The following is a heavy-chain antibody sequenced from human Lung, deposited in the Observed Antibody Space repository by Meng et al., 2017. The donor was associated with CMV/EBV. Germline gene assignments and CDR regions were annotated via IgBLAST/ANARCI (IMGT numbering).Heavy chain of an antibody. CDR2: IYHSGST. V-gene: IGHV4-4*02. Sequence: QVQLQESGSGMVKPSGTLASTCAVSGGSISSSNWWSWVRQPPGKGLEWIGEIYHSGSTNYNPSLKSRVTISVDKSKNQFSLKLSSVTAADTAVYYCASFPPPGKQWLVTDYWGQGTLVTVSS. J-gene: IGHJ4*02. D-gene: IGHD6-19*01. CDR1: GGSISSSNW. CDR3: ASFPPPGKQWLVTDY.